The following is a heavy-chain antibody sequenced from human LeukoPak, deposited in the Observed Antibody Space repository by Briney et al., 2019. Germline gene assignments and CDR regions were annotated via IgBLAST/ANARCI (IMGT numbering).Heavy chain of an antibody. Sequence: GRSLRLSCAASGFTFSSYGMHWVRRAPGKGLEWVAVVWYDGSNKYYADSVKGRFTISRDNSKNTLYLQMNSLRAEDTAVYYCARELYGDYSNWFDPWGQGTLVTVSS. J-gene: IGHJ5*02. D-gene: IGHD4-17*01. CDR2: VWYDGSNK. V-gene: IGHV3-33*01. CDR1: GFTFSSYG. CDR3: ARELYGDYSNWFDP.